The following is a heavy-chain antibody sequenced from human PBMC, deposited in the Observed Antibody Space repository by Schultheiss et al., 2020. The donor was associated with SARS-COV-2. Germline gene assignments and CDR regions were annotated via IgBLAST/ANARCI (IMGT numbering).Heavy chain of an antibody. D-gene: IGHD6-19*01. CDR2: IYYSGSN. V-gene: IGHV4-59*01. Sequence: SETLSLTCTVSGGSISSYYWSWIRQPPGKGLEWFGYIYYSGSNNYNPYLKSRVTISVDTSKNQFSLKLSSVTAADTAVYYCARDGEAVAPHAIGAYYWGQGTLVTVSS. CDR3: ARDGEAVAPHAIGAYY. J-gene: IGHJ4*02. CDR1: GGSISSYY.